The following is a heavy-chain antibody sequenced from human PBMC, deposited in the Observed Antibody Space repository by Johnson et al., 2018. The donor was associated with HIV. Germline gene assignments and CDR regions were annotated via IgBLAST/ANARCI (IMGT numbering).Heavy chain of an antibody. Sequence: VQLVESGGGVVQPGRSLRLSCAASGFTFSSYAMHWVRQAPGKGLEWVAVISYDGSNKYYADSVKGRFTISRDNSKNTLYLQMNSLRAEDTAVYYCARDSGVDAFDIWGQGTMVTVSS. CDR1: GFTFSSYA. CDR3: ARDSGVDAFDI. V-gene: IGHV3-30-3*01. CDR2: ISYDGSNK. J-gene: IGHJ3*02. D-gene: IGHD3-10*01.